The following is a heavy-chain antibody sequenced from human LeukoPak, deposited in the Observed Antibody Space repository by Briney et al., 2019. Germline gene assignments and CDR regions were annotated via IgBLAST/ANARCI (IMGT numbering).Heavy chain of an antibody. CDR1: EYTFTAYY. D-gene: IGHD6-19*01. V-gene: IGHV1-2*02. Sequence: ASVKVSCKAYEYTFTAYYMHWVRQAPGQGLEWMGWINPNSGGTNYAEKFQGRVTMTRDTSISTAYMEVTGLTSDDTAVYFCARQGSNSSGWYPVDDWGQGTLVTVSS. CDR3: ARQGSNSSGWYPVDD. CDR2: INPNSGGT. J-gene: IGHJ4*02.